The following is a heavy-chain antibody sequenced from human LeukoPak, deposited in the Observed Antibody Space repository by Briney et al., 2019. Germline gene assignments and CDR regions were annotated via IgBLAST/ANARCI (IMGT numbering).Heavy chain of an antibody. CDR1: GFTFSSYS. Sequence: PGGSLRLSCAASGFTFSSYSMNWVRQAPGKGLEWASSISSSSSYIYYADSVKGRFTISRDNAKNSLYLQMNSLRAEDTAVYYCARAFGGDYGRGPFDYWGQGTLVTVSS. V-gene: IGHV3-21*01. J-gene: IGHJ4*02. CDR2: ISSSSSYI. D-gene: IGHD2-21*02. CDR3: ARAFGGDYGRGPFDY.